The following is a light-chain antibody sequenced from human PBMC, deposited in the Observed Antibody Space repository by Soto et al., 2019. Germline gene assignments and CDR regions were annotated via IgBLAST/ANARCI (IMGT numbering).Light chain of an antibody. V-gene: IGKV3-20*01. CDR1: QSVSSSY. CDR3: QQYGNSPAWT. J-gene: IGKJ1*01. Sequence: EIVLTQSPGTLSLSPGERATLSCRASQSVSSSYLAWYQEKPGQAPRLLIYGASSRATGIPDRFSGSGSGTDFTITISRLEPEDFAVYYCQQYGNSPAWTVGQGTKVEIK. CDR2: GAS.